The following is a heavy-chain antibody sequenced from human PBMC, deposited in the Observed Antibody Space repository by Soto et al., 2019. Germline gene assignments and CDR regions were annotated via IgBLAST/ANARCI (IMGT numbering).Heavy chain of an antibody. CDR2: IWYDGSNK. CDR3: ARDHDVRPRGYFDY. Sequence: QVQLVESGGGVVQPGRSLRLSCAASGFTFSSYGMHWVRQAPGKGLEWVAVIWYDGSNKYYADSVKGRLTISRDNSKNTLYLQMNSLRAEDTAVYYCARDHDVRPRGYFDYWGPGTLVTVSS. V-gene: IGHV3-33*01. CDR1: GFTFSSYG. J-gene: IGHJ4*02. D-gene: IGHD2-8*01.